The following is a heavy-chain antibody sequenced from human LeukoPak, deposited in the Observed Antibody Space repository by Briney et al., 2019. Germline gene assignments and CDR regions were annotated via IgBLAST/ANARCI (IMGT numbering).Heavy chain of an antibody. CDR2: ISGSGGST. Sequence: GGSLRLSCAASGFTFSSYAMSWVRQAPGKGLEWVSAISGSGGSTYYADSVKGRFTISRDNSKNTLYLQMNSLRAEDTAVYYCAGHTQYDFWSGYYSYYYYGMDVWGQGTTVTVSS. J-gene: IGHJ6*02. V-gene: IGHV3-23*01. CDR3: AGHTQYDFWSGYYSYYYYGMDV. CDR1: GFTFSSYA. D-gene: IGHD3-3*01.